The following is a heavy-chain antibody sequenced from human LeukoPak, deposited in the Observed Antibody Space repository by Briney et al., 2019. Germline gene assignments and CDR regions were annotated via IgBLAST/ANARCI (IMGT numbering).Heavy chain of an antibody. V-gene: IGHV4-38-2*01. CDR1: GYSISSGYY. CDR2: TYQSGST. CDR3: ASTGTGNYFDY. J-gene: IGHJ4*02. D-gene: IGHD1-14*01. Sequence: SETLSLTCAVSGYSISSGYYWGWIRQPPGKGLEWIGTTYQSGSTYYNPSLKSRVTISVDTSENQLSLKLTSVTAADTAVYYCASTGTGNYFDYWGQGTLVTVSS.